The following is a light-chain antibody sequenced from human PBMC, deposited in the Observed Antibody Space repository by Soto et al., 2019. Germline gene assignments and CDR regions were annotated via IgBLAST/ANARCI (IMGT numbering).Light chain of an antibody. CDR2: EVS. J-gene: IGLJ3*02. Sequence: HSVLTQPASVSGSPGQSITISCTGTSSDVGGYNYVSWYQQHPGKAPKLMIYEVSNRPSGVSNRFSGSKSGNTASLTISGLQAEDEADYYCSSYTSSSTRVFGGGTKVTVL. CDR3: SSYTSSSTRV. CDR1: SSDVGGYNY. V-gene: IGLV2-14*01.